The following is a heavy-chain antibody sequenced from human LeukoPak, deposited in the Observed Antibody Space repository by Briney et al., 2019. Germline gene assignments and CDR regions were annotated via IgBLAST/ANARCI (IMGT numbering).Heavy chain of an antibody. CDR3: ARGGGYGGNRFDY. Sequence: HPGGSLRLSCAASGFTFSSYAMHWVRQAPGKGLEWVVVISYDGSNKYYADSVKGRFTISRDNSKNTLYLQMNSLRAEDTAVYYCARGGGYGGNRFDYWGQGTLVTVSS. CDR2: ISYDGSNK. D-gene: IGHD4-23*01. CDR1: GFTFSSYA. V-gene: IGHV3-30-3*01. J-gene: IGHJ4*02.